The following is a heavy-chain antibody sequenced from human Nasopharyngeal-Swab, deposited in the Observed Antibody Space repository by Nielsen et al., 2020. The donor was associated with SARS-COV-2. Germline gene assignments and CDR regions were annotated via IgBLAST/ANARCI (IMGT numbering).Heavy chain of an antibody. CDR2: LYYSGIT. Sequence: CQAAGKGLEWIGYLYYSGITNYNPSLMSRVTISIDKSKNQFSLNLSSVNAADTAVYFCAREAYYYGSGTYDSWGQGTLVTVSS. CDR3: AREAYYYGSGTYDS. V-gene: IGHV4-59*01. J-gene: IGHJ4*02. D-gene: IGHD3-10*01.